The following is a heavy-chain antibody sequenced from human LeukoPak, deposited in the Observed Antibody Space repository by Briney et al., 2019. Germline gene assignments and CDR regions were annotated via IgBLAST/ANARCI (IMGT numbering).Heavy chain of an antibody. V-gene: IGHV1-58*01. Sequence: GASVKVSCKASGFTFTSSAVQWVRQARGQRLEWIGWIVVGSGNTNYAQKFQERVTITRDMSTSTAYMELSSLTSEDTAVYYCARVSLGYCSGGTCYFQDHWGQGTLVTVSS. CDR1: GFTFTSSA. CDR2: IVVGSGNT. CDR3: ARVSLGYCSGGTCYFQDH. J-gene: IGHJ4*02. D-gene: IGHD2-15*01.